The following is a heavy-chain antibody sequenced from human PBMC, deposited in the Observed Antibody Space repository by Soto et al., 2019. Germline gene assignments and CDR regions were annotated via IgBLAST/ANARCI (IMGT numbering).Heavy chain of an antibody. J-gene: IGHJ6*02. CDR1: GFTFTTYS. CDR2: INSAGGST. V-gene: IGHV3-23*01. CDR3: AKQRGHYYAMDV. D-gene: IGHD1-26*01. Sequence: EVQLLEFGGGLAPPGGSLRLSCAASGFTFTTYSMTWVRQAPGKGLEWVSVINSAGGSTFYADSVKGRFTISRDNFKNILYLQMNSLRVEDTAVYYCAKQRGHYYAMDVWGQGTTVTVSS.